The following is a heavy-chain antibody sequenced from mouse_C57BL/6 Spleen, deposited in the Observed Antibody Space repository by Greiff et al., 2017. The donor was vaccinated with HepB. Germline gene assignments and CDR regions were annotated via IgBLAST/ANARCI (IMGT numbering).Heavy chain of an antibody. D-gene: IGHD4-1*01. Sequence: QVQLKQSGAELVRPGTSVKMSCKASGYTFTNYWIGWAKQRPGHGLEWIGDIYPGGGYTNYNEKFKGKATLTADKSSSTAYMQFSSLTSEDSAIYYCARRETGTDFDYWGQGTTLTVSS. CDR1: GYTFTNYW. CDR2: IYPGGGYT. CDR3: ARRETGTDFDY. J-gene: IGHJ2*01. V-gene: IGHV1-63*01.